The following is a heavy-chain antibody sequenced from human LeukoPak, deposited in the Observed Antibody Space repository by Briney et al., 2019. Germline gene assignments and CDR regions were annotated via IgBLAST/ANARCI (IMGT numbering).Heavy chain of an antibody. CDR1: GYTFTGYY. Sequence: ASVKVSCKASGYTFTGYYMHWVRQAPGQGLEWMGRINPNNGGTNYAQKFQGRVTMTGDTSISTAYMELSSLRSDDTAVYYCASQLVGFSWIGRYYYYGMDVWGQGTTVTVSS. J-gene: IGHJ6*02. D-gene: IGHD6-13*01. CDR3: ASQLVGFSWIGRYYYYGMDV. CDR2: INPNNGGT. V-gene: IGHV1-2*06.